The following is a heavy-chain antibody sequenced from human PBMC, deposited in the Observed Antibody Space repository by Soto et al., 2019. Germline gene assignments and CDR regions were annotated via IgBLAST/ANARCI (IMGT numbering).Heavy chain of an antibody. J-gene: IGHJ5*02. CDR3: ARDFRVIVGAPMGWFDP. V-gene: IGHV1-18*01. Sequence: GASVKVSCKASGYTFTSYGISWVRQAPGQGLEWMGWISAYNGNTNYAQKLQGRATMTTDTSTSTAYMELRSLRSDDTAVYYCARDFRVIVGAPMGWFDPWGQGTLVTVSS. CDR2: ISAYNGNT. CDR1: GYTFTSYG. D-gene: IGHD1-26*01.